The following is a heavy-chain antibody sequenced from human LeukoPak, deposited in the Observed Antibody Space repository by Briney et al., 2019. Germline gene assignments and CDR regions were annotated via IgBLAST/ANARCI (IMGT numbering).Heavy chain of an antibody. CDR1: GGSISCSSYY. J-gene: IGHJ4*02. Sequence: SETLSLTCTVSGGSISCSSYYWGWIRQPPGKGLEWIGSIYYSGSTYYNPSLKSRVTISVDTSKNQFSLKLSSVTAADTAVYYCASYVAAAGFFGYWGQGTLVTVSS. CDR2: IYYSGST. D-gene: IGHD6-13*01. CDR3: ASYVAAAGFFGY. V-gene: IGHV4-39*01.